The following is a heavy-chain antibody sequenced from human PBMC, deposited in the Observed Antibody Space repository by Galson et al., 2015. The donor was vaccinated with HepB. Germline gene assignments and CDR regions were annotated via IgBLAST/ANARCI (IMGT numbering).Heavy chain of an antibody. Sequence: SLRLSCAASGFTFSSYAMHWVRQAPGKGLEWVAVISYDGSNKYYADSVKGRFTISRDNSKNTLYLQMNSLRAEDTAVYYCARDGAGLVVPAAHYFDYWGQGTLVTVSS. CDR1: GFTFSSYA. CDR2: ISYDGSNK. D-gene: IGHD2-2*01. J-gene: IGHJ4*02. V-gene: IGHV3-30-3*01. CDR3: ARDGAGLVVPAAHYFDY.